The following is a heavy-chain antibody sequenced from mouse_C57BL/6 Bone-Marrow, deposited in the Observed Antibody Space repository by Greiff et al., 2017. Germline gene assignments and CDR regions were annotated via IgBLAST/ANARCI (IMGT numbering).Heavy chain of an antibody. CDR3: ERKPYFYYGSSYPYWYFDV. J-gene: IGHJ1*03. CDR1: GYTFTDYN. CDR2: IIPNNGGT. D-gene: IGHD1-1*01. V-gene: IGHV1-18*01. Sequence: VQLKQSGPELVKPGASVKIPCKASGYTFTDYNMDWVKQSHGKSLEWIGDIIPNNGGTIYNQKFKGKATLTVAKSSSTAYMELRSLTSEDTAVYYCERKPYFYYGSSYPYWYFDVWGTGTTVTVSS.